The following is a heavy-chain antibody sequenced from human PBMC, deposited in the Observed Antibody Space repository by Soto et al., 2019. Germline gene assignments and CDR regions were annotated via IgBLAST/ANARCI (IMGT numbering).Heavy chain of an antibody. CDR1: GYTFTSYD. J-gene: IGHJ6*02. CDR2: MNPNSGNT. CDR3: ARWPDGYYYYGMDV. V-gene: IGHV1-8*01. Sequence: QVQLVQSGAEVKKPGASVKVSCKASGYTFTSYDINWVRQATGQGLEWMGWMNPNSGNTGYAQKFQGRVTMTRNTSISTHYMELSSLRSEDTAVYYCARWPDGYYYYGMDVWGQGTTVTVSS.